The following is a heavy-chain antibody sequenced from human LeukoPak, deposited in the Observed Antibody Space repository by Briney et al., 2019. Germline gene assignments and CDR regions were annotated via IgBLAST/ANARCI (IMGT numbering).Heavy chain of an antibody. D-gene: IGHD1-26*01. J-gene: IGHJ5*02. Sequence: GGSLRLSCAVSGLNFKFYAMSWVRQAPGKGLEWVAVISYDGSNKYYADSVKGRFTISRDNSKNTLYLQMNSLRAEDTAVYYCARPSALGAPGWFDPWGQGTLVTVSS. CDR1: GLNFKFYA. CDR2: ISYDGSNK. CDR3: ARPSALGAPGWFDP. V-gene: IGHV3-30*04.